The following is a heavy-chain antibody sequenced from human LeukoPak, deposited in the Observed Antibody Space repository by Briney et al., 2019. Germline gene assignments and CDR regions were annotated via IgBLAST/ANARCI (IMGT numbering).Heavy chain of an antibody. J-gene: IGHJ1*01. V-gene: IGHV4-31*03. CDR1: GGSISSGGYY. D-gene: IGHD4-17*01. Sequence: SQTLSLTCTVSGGSISSGGYYWSWIRQHPGKGLEWIGYIYYSGSTYYNPSLKSRVTISVDTSKNQFSLKLSSVTAADTAVYYCARDDYGDYTFHHWGQGTLVTVSS. CDR2: IYYSGST. CDR3: ARDDYGDYTFHH.